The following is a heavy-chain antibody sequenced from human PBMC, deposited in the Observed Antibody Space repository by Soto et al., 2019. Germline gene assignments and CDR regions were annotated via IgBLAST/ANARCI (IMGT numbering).Heavy chain of an antibody. CDR2: ISSSSSYI. Sequence: PGGSLRLSCAASGFTFSSYSMNWVRQAPGKGLEWVSSISSSSSYIYYADSVEGRFTISRDNAKNSLYLQMNSLRAEDTAIYYYARDASNFDYWGQGTLVTVSS. V-gene: IGHV3-21*01. CDR1: GFTFSSYS. CDR3: ARDASNFDY. J-gene: IGHJ4*02.